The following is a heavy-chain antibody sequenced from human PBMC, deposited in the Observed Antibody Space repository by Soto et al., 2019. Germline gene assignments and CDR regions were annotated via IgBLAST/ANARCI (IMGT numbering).Heavy chain of an antibody. J-gene: IGHJ4*02. V-gene: IGHV3-30*18. CDR2: ISSDGSNK. Sequence: QVQLVESGGGVVQPGRSLRLSCAASGFTFSNYGMHWVRQAPGKGLEWVALISSDGSNKYYADSVKGRFTISRDNSKNTLYLQMNGVRAEDTAVYYCAKDGYTYESADFWGQGTLVTVSS. D-gene: IGHD5-18*01. CDR3: AKDGYTYESADF. CDR1: GFTFSNYG.